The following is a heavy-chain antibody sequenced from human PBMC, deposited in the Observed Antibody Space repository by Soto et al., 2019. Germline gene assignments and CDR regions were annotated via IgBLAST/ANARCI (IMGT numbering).Heavy chain of an antibody. CDR1: GGTFSSYA. V-gene: IGHV1-69*13. J-gene: IGHJ6*02. Sequence: SVKVSCKASGGTFSSYAISWVRQAPGQGLEWMGGIIPIFGTANYAQKFQGRVTITADESTSTAYMELSSLRSEDTAVYYCARYFYGVAAADPHEQYYYYYGMDVWGQGTTVTVSS. CDR2: IIPIFGTA. D-gene: IGHD6-13*01. CDR3: ARYFYGVAAADPHEQYYYYYGMDV.